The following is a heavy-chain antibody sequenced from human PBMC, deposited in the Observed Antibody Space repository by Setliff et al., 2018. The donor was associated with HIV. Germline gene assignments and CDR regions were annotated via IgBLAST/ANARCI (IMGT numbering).Heavy chain of an antibody. V-gene: IGHV4-4*07. CDR3: AREESTEYYGSGGYGPTFPPPLIY. CDR1: GGSISSYY. CDR2: IYTSGST. D-gene: IGHD3-10*01. J-gene: IGHJ4*02. Sequence: PSETLSLTCTVSGGSISSYYWSWIRQPAGKGLEWIGRIYTSGSTNYNPSLKSRVTMSVDTSKNQLSLKLSSVTAADTAVYYCAREESTEYYGSGGYGPTFPPPLIYWGQGTLVTVSS.